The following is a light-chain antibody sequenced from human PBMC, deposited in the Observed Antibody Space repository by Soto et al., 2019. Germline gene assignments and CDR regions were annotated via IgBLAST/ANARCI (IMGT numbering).Light chain of an antibody. CDR2: GAS. CDR1: QSVSSN. Sequence: EIVMTQSPATLSVSPGERVTVSCRSSQSVSSNLAWYQQKPGQAPRLLIYGASTRATGIPARFSGSGSGTDFTLTISRLEPEDFAVYYCQQYGSSPPITFGQGTRLEIK. V-gene: IGKV3-15*01. J-gene: IGKJ5*01. CDR3: QQYGSSPPIT.